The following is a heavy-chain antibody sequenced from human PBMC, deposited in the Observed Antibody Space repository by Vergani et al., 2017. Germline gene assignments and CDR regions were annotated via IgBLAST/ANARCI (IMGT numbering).Heavy chain of an antibody. CDR3: VKGGKYYDILTGKYYYYYGMDV. V-gene: IGHV3-9*03. CDR1: GFTFDDYA. CDR2: ISWKSGSI. J-gene: IGHJ6*02. D-gene: IGHD3-9*01. Sequence: EVQLVESGGGLVQPGRSLRLFCAASGFTFDDYAMYWVRQAPGKGLEWVSGISWKSGSIGYADSVKGRFTISRDNAKNSLYLQMNSLRAEDMALYYCVKGGKYYDILTGKYYYYYGMDVWGQGTTVTVSS.